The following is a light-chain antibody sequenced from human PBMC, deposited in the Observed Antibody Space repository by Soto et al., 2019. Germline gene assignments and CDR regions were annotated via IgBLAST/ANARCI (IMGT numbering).Light chain of an antibody. J-gene: IGKJ1*01. CDR3: QQYINWPRT. Sequence: EVVMTQSPATLSVSPGERATLSCRASQSVADNLAWYQQKPGQAPRLLIYGASTRATGIPARFSGSGSGTDFTLIIGSLQSEDFAVYYCQQYINWPRTFGQGTKVDIK. CDR1: QSVADN. V-gene: IGKV3-15*01. CDR2: GAS.